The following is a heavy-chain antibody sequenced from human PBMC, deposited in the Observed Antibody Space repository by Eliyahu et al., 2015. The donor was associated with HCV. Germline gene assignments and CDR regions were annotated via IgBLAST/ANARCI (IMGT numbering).Heavy chain of an antibody. CDR3: AKGGGEWELLLHF. CDR2: ISGSGFT. J-gene: IGHJ4*02. D-gene: IGHD1-26*01. Sequence: EVQLLESGGGLIQPGGSLRLSCAASGFTFSSYAMNWVRQAPGKGLEWVSAISGSGFTYYADSVKGRFTISRDNSKNTLYLQMNSLRAEDTAVYYCAKGGGEWELLLHFWGQGALVTVSS. V-gene: IGHV3-23*01. CDR1: GFTFSSYA.